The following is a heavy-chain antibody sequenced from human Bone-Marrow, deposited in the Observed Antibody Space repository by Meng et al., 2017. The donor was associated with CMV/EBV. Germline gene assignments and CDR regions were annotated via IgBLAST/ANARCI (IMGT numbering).Heavy chain of an antibody. CDR2: ISWNSGSV. V-gene: IGHV3-9*01. J-gene: IGHJ4*02. D-gene: IGHD3-10*01. CDR3: AKDSHGAYYSGSGSYYED. CDR1: GFSFDDYA. Sequence: SLKISCAGSGFSFDDYAMHWVRQAPGKGLEWVAGISWNSGSVGYADSVKGRFTISRDNAKNSLYLQMNSLRPEDTALYFCAKDSHGAYYSGSGSYYEDWGQGTQVTFSS.